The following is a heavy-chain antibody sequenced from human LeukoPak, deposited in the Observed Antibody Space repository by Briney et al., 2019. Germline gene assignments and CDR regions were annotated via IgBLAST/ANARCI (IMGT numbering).Heavy chain of an antibody. CDR3: ARDPPYCSSTSCRLSRWGY. Sequence: GGSLRLSCAASGFTFSSYSMNWVRQAPGKGLEWVSSISSSSSYIYYADSVKGRFTISRDNAKNSLYLQMNSLRAEDTAVYYCARDPPYCSSTSCRLSRWGYWGQGTLVTVSS. CDR1: GFTFSSYS. D-gene: IGHD2-2*01. J-gene: IGHJ4*02. CDR2: ISSSSSYI. V-gene: IGHV3-21*01.